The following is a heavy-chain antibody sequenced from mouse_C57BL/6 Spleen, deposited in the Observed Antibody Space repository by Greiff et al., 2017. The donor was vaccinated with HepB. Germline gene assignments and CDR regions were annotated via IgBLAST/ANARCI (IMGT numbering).Heavy chain of an antibody. V-gene: IGHV1-26*01. CDR2: INPNNGGT. D-gene: IGHD2-3*01. J-gene: IGHJ3*01. CDR3: ARSGDGYSAWFAY. CDR1: GYTFTDYY. Sequence: EVQLQQSGPELVKPGASVKISCKASGYTFTDYYMNWVKQSHGKSLEWIGDINPNNGGTSYNQKFKGKATLTVDKSSSTAYMELRSLTSEDSAVYDCARSGDGYSAWFAYWGQGTLVTVSA.